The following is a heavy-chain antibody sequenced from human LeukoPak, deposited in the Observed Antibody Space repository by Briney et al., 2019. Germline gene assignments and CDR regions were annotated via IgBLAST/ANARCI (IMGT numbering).Heavy chain of an antibody. J-gene: IGHJ6*04. CDR1: GGSVSSGSYY. Sequence: SETLSLTCTVSGGSVSSGSYYWSWIRQPPGKGLEWIGYIYYRGTTNYNPSLKSRVNISVDTSKNQFSLKLSSVTAADTAVYYCARDRVVSSSSSRSPPPTQYFYGMDVWGKGTTVTVSS. CDR2: IYYRGTT. D-gene: IGHD6-13*01. CDR3: ARDRVVSSSSSRSPPPTQYFYGMDV. V-gene: IGHV4-61*01.